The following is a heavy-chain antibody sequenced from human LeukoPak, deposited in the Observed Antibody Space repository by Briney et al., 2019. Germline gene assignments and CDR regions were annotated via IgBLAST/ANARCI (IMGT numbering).Heavy chain of an antibody. CDR1: GGSISSTNW. CDR3: ARKYYYDPKTFDP. CDR2: VYHSGST. Sequence: PSGTLSLTCAVSGGSISSTNWWSWVRQPPGKGLEWIGEVYHSGSTNYSPSLQSRVTISVDKSKNQFSLKLSSVTAADTAVYYCARKYYYDPKTFDPWGQGTLVTVSS. V-gene: IGHV4-4*02. J-gene: IGHJ5*02. D-gene: IGHD3-22*01.